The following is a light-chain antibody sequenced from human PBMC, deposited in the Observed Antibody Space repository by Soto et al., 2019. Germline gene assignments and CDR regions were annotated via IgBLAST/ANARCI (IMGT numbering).Light chain of an antibody. CDR1: SSDVGGYNY. V-gene: IGLV2-8*01. CDR3: ASYAGSNNVV. CDR2: EVS. J-gene: IGLJ2*01. Sequence: QSALTQPPSASGSPGQSVTISCSGTSSDVGGYNYVSWYQQHPGKAPKVMIYEVSKRPSGVPDRFSGSKSGNTASLTGSGLQAEDEADYYCASYAGSNNVVFGGGTKLTVL.